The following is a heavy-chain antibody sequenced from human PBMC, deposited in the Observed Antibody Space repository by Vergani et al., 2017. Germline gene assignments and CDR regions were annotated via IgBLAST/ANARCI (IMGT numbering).Heavy chain of an antibody. Sequence: QVQLVQSGAEVKKPGASVKVSCKVSGYTPTELSMHWVRQAPGKGLGWMGGFDPEDGETIYAQKSQGRVTITADESTSTAYMELSSLRSEDTAVYYCARGSVGGYPNWFDPWGQGTLVTVSS. V-gene: IGHV1-24*01. CDR1: GYTPTELS. D-gene: IGHD3-10*01. CDR2: FDPEDGET. J-gene: IGHJ5*02. CDR3: ARGSVGGYPNWFDP.